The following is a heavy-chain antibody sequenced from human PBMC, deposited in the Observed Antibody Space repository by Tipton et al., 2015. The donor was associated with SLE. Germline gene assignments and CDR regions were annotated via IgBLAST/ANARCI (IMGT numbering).Heavy chain of an antibody. Sequence: TLSLTCTVSGGSISSHYWSWIRQPPGKGPEWIGSIYYSGSTYYNPSLKSRVTISVDTSKNQFSLKLSSVTAADTAVYYCARQMVVRDQRGGWFDPWGQGTLVTVSS. D-gene: IGHD3-10*01. CDR2: IYYSGST. CDR3: ARQMVVRDQRGGWFDP. V-gene: IGHV4-59*04. CDR1: GGSISSHY. J-gene: IGHJ5*02.